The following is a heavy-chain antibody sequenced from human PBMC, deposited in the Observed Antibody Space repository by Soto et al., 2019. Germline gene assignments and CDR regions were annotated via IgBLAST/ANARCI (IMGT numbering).Heavy chain of an antibody. J-gene: IGHJ4*02. V-gene: IGHV3-33*01. CDR1: GSIFTGYG. D-gene: IGHD1-1*01. CDR2: IWFDGSNK. Sequence: QVHLVESGGGVAQPGRSLRLSCAASGSIFTGYGMHWVRQAPGKGLEWVAVIWFDGSNKYYADSVKGPFTISRDNSKSMLYLQMNSLRVEDTAVYYCARGGIGGTTFRGYLVYWGQGTLVTVSS. CDR3: ARGGIGGTTFRGYLVY.